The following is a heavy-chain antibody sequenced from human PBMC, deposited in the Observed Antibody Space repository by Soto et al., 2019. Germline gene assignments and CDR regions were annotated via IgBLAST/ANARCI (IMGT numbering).Heavy chain of an antibody. Sequence: QVQLVQSGAEVKKPGSSLRVSCRASGGTFDSYSISWVRQAPGQGLEWLGKVAPIFDFSRYAPKFQGRVTITADTSTSIAYMDLSGLTSEDTAVYYCATGALGGRQHLVRDAFDFWGQGTKVTVSS. CDR3: ATGALGGRQHLVRDAFDF. V-gene: IGHV1-69*02. CDR2: VAPIFDFS. D-gene: IGHD3-16*01. J-gene: IGHJ3*01. CDR1: GGTFDSYS.